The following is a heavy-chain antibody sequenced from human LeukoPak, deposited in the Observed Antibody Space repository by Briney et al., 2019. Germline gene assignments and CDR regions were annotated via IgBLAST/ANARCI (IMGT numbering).Heavy chain of an antibody. V-gene: IGHV7-4-1*02. CDR1: GYTFTSYA. CDR2: IKTNTGSP. CDR3: ARDGSGADN. J-gene: IGHJ4*02. D-gene: IGHD2-15*01. Sequence: GASVKVSCKASGYTFTSYAMNWVRQAPGQALEWMGWIKTNTGSPTYVQGFTGRFVFSLDTSVSTAYLQISSLKAADTAVYYCARDGSGADNWGQGTLVTVSS.